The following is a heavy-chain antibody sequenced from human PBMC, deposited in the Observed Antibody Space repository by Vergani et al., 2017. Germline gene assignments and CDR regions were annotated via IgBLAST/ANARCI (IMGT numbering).Heavy chain of an antibody. CDR1: GYSISSGYY. D-gene: IGHD3-16*02. J-gene: IGHJ4*02. V-gene: IGHV4-38-2*02. CDR3: AREPYDYVWGSYRPYYYFDY. Sequence: QVQLQESGPGLVKPSETLSLTCTVSGYSISSGYYWGWIRQPPGKGLEWIGSIYHSGSTYYNPSRKSLFTISVDTSKKQFSLKLRSVTAADTAVYYCAREPYDYVWGSYRPYYYFDYWGQGTLVTVSS. CDR2: IYHSGST.